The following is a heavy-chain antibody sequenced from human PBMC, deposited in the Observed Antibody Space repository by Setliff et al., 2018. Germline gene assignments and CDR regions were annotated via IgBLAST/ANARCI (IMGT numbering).Heavy chain of an antibody. CDR1: GESLIDYS. D-gene: IGHD6-6*01. J-gene: IGHJ4*02. Sequence: SETLSLTCTVFGESLIDYSWHWIRQPPGKGLEWIGEYSHSGGSKYHPSLEGRVTISADESRRQVSLKLTSLTAADTAVYYCVSPQARGFWARYYFDLWGQGTLVTVSS. CDR3: VSPQARGFWARYYFDL. CDR2: YSHSGGS. V-gene: IGHV4-34*01.